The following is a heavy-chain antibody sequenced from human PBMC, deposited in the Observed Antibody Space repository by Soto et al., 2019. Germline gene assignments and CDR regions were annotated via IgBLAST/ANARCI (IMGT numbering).Heavy chain of an antibody. D-gene: IGHD3-9*01. V-gene: IGHV4-30-2*03. Sequence: SETLSLTCAVSGGSISSGGYSWSWIRQPPGKGLEWIGYIYYSGSTYYNPSLKSRVTISVDTSKNQFSLKLSSVTAADTAVYYCARHRYDILTGYYSPFDPWGQGTLVTVSS. CDR3: ARHRYDILTGYYSPFDP. CDR2: IYYSGST. J-gene: IGHJ5*02. CDR1: GGSISSGGYS.